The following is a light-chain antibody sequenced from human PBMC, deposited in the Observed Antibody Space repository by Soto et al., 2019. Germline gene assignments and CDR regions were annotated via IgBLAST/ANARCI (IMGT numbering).Light chain of an antibody. CDR2: GAS. CDR1: QSVSSSY. V-gene: IGKV3-20*01. J-gene: IGKJ4*01. Sequence: EIVLTQSPGTLSLSPGERATLSCRASQSVSSSYFAWYQQKPGQAPRLFIYGASSRATGIPDRFSGSGSGTDFTLTISRLEPEDCAVYYCQQYGSSHLPFGGGTKVEIK. CDR3: QQYGSSHLP.